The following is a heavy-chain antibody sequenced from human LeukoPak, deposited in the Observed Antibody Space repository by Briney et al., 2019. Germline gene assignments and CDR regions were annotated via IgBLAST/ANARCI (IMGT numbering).Heavy chain of an antibody. D-gene: IGHD1-14*01. CDR1: GGTFSSYA. CDR3: ARNPHQEGCGNWFDP. Sequence: SVKVSCKASGGTFSSYAISWVRQAPGQGLEWMGRIIPILGIANYAQKFQGRVTITADKSTSTAYMELSSLRSEDTGVYYCARNPHQEGCGNWFDPWGQGTLVTVSS. V-gene: IGHV1-69*04. J-gene: IGHJ5*02. CDR2: IIPILGIA.